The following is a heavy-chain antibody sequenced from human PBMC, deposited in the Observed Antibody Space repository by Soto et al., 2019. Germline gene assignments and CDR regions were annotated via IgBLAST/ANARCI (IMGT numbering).Heavy chain of an antibody. CDR2: IYTSGST. D-gene: IGHD3-9*01. J-gene: IGHJ4*02. CDR3: ARDPNRYYDKYYFDY. CDR1: GGSISSYY. Sequence: LPETLSLTCTVSGGSISSYYWSWIRQPAGKGLEWIGRIYTSGSTNYNPSLKSRVTMSVDTSKNQFSLKLSSVTAADTAVYYCARDPNRYYDKYYFDYWGQGTLVTVSS. V-gene: IGHV4-4*07.